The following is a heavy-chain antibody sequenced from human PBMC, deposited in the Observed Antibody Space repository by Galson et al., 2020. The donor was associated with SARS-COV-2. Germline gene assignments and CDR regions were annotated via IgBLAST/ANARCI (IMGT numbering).Heavy chain of an antibody. V-gene: IGHV4-34*01. D-gene: IGHD6-13*01. J-gene: IGHJ5*02. CDR3: ARGRVGSSWYYIQYNWFDP. CDR1: GGSFSGYY. Sequence: SETLSLTCAVYGGSFSGYYWSWIRQPPGKGLEWIGEINHSGSTNYNPSLKSRVTISVDTSKNQFSLKLSSVTAADTAVYYCARGRVGSSWYYIQYNWFDPWGQGTLVTGSS. CDR2: INHSGST.